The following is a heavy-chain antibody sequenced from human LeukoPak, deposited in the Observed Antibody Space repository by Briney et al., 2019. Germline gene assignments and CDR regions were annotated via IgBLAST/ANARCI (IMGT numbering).Heavy chain of an antibody. Sequence: GGSLRLSCAASGFTFSSAAMTWVRQAPGMGLGWVSTITGSDDATYYSDSVKGRFTISRDFSRTTVHLQLNSLRAEDTAIYYCAKGPQLYSGYHPDSWGQGTLVTVSS. CDR2: ITGSDDAT. CDR1: GFTFSSAA. J-gene: IGHJ4*02. D-gene: IGHD5-12*01. CDR3: AKGPQLYSGYHPDS. V-gene: IGHV3-23*01.